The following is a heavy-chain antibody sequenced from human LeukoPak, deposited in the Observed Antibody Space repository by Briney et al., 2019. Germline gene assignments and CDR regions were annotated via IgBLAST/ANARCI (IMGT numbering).Heavy chain of an antibody. V-gene: IGHV3-21*01. D-gene: IGHD7-27*01. CDR3: ARDRNWGAFDI. CDR1: GFTFSSYS. Sequence: GGSLRLSCAASGFTFSSYSMNWVRQAPGKGLEWVSSISSSSSYIYYADSVKGRFTISRNNAKNSLYLQMNSLRAEDTAVYYCARDRNWGAFDIWGQGTMVTVSS. J-gene: IGHJ3*02. CDR2: ISSSSSYI.